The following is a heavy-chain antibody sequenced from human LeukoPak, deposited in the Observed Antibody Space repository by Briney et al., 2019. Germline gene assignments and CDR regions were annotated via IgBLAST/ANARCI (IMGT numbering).Heavy chain of an antibody. V-gene: IGHV3-23*01. CDR1: GFTVSTNY. J-gene: IGHJ1*01. CDR3: AKDYVRGRGVIINWAQH. D-gene: IGHD3-10*01. CDR2: ISGSGGST. Sequence: QPGRSLRLSCAASGFTVSTNYMSWVRQAPGNGLEWVSAISGSGGSTYYADSVKGRFTISRDNTKNTLYLQMNSLRAEDTAVYYCAKDYVRGRGVIINWAQHWGQGTLVTVSS.